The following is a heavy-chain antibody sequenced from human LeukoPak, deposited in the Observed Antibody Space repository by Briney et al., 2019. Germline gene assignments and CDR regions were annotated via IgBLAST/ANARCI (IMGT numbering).Heavy chain of an antibody. CDR3: ARHWEWELLPGPFDY. Sequence: SETLSLTCTVSGGSISSYYWSWIRQPPGKGLEWIGYVYYSGSTNDNPSLKSRVTISIDTSKNQFSLKLSSVTAADTAVYYCARHWEWELLPGPFDYWGQGTLVTVSS. D-gene: IGHD1-26*01. J-gene: IGHJ4*02. V-gene: IGHV4-59*08. CDR1: GGSISSYY. CDR2: VYYSGST.